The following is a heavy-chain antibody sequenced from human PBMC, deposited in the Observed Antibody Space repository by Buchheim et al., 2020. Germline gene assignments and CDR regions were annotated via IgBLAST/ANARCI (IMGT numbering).Heavy chain of an antibody. V-gene: IGHV4-59*08. CDR3: ARRCSGGSCYYAGGDGMDV. CDR1: GGSISSYY. Sequence: QVQLQESGPGLVKPSETLSLTCTVSGGSISSYYWSWIRQPPGKGLEWIGYIYHSGSTNYNPSLKSRVTISVDTSKNQFSLKLSSVTAADTAVYYCARRCSGGSCYYAGGDGMDVWGQGTT. CDR2: IYHSGST. J-gene: IGHJ6*02. D-gene: IGHD2-15*01.